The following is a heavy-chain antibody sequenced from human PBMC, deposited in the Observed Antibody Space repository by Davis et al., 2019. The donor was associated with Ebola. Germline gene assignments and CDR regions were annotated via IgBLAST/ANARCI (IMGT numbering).Heavy chain of an antibody. V-gene: IGHV3-30-3*01. CDR2: ISYDGTNK. CDR1: GFTFSNYA. Sequence: GESLKISCAASGFTFSNYAIHWVRQAPGKGLEWVAVISYDGTNKYHADSVKGRFTISRDNSRNTLYLQMNSLRVEDTAVYYCARDLRLFAARDYWGQGTLVIVSS. D-gene: IGHD3-22*01. CDR3: ARDLRLFAARDY. J-gene: IGHJ4*02.